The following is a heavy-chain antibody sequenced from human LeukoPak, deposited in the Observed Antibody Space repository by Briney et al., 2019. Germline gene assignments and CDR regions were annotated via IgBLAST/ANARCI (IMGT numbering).Heavy chain of an antibody. CDR1: GGSFSGYY. V-gene: IGHV4-34*01. J-gene: IGHJ4*02. Sequence: SETLSLTCAVYGGSFSGYYWSWIRQPPGKGLEWIGEINHSGSTNYNPSLKSRVTISVDTSKNQFSLKLSSVTAADTAVYYCARIAEAGPRFDYWGQGTLVTVSS. CDR2: INHSGST. CDR3: ARIAEAGPRFDY. D-gene: IGHD6-19*01.